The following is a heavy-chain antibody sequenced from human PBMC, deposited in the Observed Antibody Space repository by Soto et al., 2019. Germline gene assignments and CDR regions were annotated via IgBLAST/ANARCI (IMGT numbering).Heavy chain of an antibody. CDR3: ARQRTTVVTQAYFDH. J-gene: IGHJ4*02. V-gene: IGHV4-39*01. CDR2: IYYSGRT. CDR1: GESISSSSDY. Sequence: SETLSLTCIVSGESISSSSDYWGWISQPPGKGLEWIGSIYYSGRTYYNPSFKSRVTISIDTSKNQFSLKLSSVTATDTAVYYCARQRTTVVTQAYFDHWGQGALVTVSS. D-gene: IGHD2-21*02.